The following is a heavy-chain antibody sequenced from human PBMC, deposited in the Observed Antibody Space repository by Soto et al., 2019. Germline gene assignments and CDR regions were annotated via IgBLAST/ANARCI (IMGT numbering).Heavy chain of an antibody. CDR3: ARSLSASSGWFDP. J-gene: IGHJ5*02. V-gene: IGHV4-30-4*01. Sequence: TSETLSLTCAVSGDSIGSGDFYWTWIRQSPGKGLEYIGYIYKSGRTYYNPSLKSRLIISLDTSKSQFFLRLSSVTAADTAMYYCARSLSASSGWFDPWGQGTLVTVSS. CDR2: IYKSGRT. D-gene: IGHD6-6*01. CDR1: GDSIGSGDFY.